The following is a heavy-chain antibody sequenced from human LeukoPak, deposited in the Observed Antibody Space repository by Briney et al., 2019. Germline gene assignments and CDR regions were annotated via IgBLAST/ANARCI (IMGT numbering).Heavy chain of an antibody. CDR3: ASGAPERAFDAFDI. D-gene: IGHD5-24*01. CDR1: GGTFSSYA. CDR2: IIPIFGTA. V-gene: IGHV1-69*06. Sequence: SVKVSCKASGGTFSSYAISWVRQAPGQGLEWMGGIIPIFGTANYAQKFQGRVTITADKSTSTAYMELSSLRSEDTAVYYCASGAPERAFDAFDIWGQGTMVTVSS. J-gene: IGHJ3*02.